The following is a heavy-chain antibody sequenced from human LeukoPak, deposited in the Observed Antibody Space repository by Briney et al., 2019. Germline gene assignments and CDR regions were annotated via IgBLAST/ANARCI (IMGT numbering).Heavy chain of an antibody. D-gene: IGHD2-2*01. CDR2: INPNSGGT. Sequence: GASVKVSCKASGYTFTGYYMHWVRQAPGQGLEWMGWINPNSGGTNYAQKFQGRVTITRDTSISTAYMELSRLRSDDTAVDYCAREAGVGSYCSSTSCYTDSLYYFDYWGQGTLVTVSS. CDR1: GYTFTGYY. CDR3: AREAGVGSYCSSTSCYTDSLYYFDY. V-gene: IGHV1-2*02. J-gene: IGHJ4*02.